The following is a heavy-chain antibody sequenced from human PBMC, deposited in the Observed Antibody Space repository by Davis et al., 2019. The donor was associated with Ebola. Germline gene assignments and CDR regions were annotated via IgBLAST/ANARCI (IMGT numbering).Heavy chain of an antibody. D-gene: IGHD5-18*01. CDR3: ARAIEDTAMVTFDY. CDR2: ISYDGSNE. V-gene: IGHV3-30*03. J-gene: IGHJ4*02. CDR1: GFTFSSYG. Sequence: PGGSLRLSCAASGFTFSSYGMHWVRQAPGKGLEWVAVISYDGSNEYYADSVKGRFTISRDNSKNTLYLQMNSLRAEDRAVYYCARAIEDTAMVTFDYRGQGTLVTVSS.